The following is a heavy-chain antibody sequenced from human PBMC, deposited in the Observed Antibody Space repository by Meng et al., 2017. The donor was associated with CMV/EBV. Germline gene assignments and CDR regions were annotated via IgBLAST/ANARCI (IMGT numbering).Heavy chain of an antibody. CDR3: ARTYYYGSGSWD. CDR1: GGSVSSGSYY. J-gene: IGHJ4*02. Sequence: GSLRLSCTVSGGSVSSGSYYWSWIRQPPGKGLEWIGYIYYSGSTNYNPSLKSRVTISVDTSKNQSSLKLSSVTAADTAVYYCARTYYYGSGSWDWGQGTLVTVSS. D-gene: IGHD3-10*01. CDR2: IYYSGST. V-gene: IGHV4-61*01.